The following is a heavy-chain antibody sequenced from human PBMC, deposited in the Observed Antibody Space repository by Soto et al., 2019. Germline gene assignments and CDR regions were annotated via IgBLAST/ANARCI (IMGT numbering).Heavy chain of an antibody. J-gene: IGHJ6*02. CDR3: ARRPSSSGYYYYYYGIDV. CDR1: GGSISSSNW. V-gene: IGHV4-4*02. CDR2: VYHSGST. D-gene: IGHD3-22*01. Sequence: QVQLQESGPGLVKPSGTLSLTCAVSGGSISSSNWWSWVRQPPGKGLEWIGEVYHSGSTNYNPSHKSRVTISVDKSKNECSLKLSSVNAADTAVYYCARRPSSSGYYYYYYGIDVWGQGTTVTVSS.